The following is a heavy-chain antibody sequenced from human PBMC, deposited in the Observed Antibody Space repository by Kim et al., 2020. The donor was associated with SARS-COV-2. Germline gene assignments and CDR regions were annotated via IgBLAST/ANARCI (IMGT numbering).Heavy chain of an antibody. Sequence: GGSLRLSCAASGFIFNSRAMNWVRQARGRRPEWVSTIDTRGEYTYYADSVQGRFTISRDNSKNTLFLQMNSLRVDDTAIYYCAVGNALDYWGQGTLVTVSS. CDR1: GFIFNSRA. CDR3: AVGNALDY. J-gene: IGHJ4*02. CDR2: IDTRGEYT. V-gene: IGHV3-23*01.